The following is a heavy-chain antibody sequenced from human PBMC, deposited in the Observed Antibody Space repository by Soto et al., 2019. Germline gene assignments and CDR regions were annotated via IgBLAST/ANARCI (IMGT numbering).Heavy chain of an antibody. D-gene: IGHD3-16*01. CDR1: GFTFRNFG. V-gene: IGHV3-30*03. J-gene: IGHJ4*02. CDR3: ARFWGPLTATRDDS. CDR2: ISYVGNTK. Sequence: QVHLVESGGGVVQPGRSLRLSCAASGFTFRNFGMQWVRQAPGKGLEWVASISYVGNTKYYKDSGKGRFTITRADSKNTLSLQKNSMRREDKGVYYCARFWGPLTATRDDSWGQGTLLTVSS.